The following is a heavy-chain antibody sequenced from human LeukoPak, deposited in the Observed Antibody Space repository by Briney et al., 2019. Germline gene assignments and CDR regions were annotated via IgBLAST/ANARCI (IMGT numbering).Heavy chain of an antibody. CDR3: ARVSKTYSYGYLNDY. J-gene: IGHJ4*02. D-gene: IGHD5-18*01. Sequence: GGSLRLSCAASGFTFSSYWMSWVRQAPGKGLEWVANIKQDGSEKYCVDSVKGRFTISRDNAKNSLHLQMNSLRAEDTAVYYCARVSKTYSYGYLNDYWGQGTLVTVSS. V-gene: IGHV3-7*01. CDR2: IKQDGSEK. CDR1: GFTFSSYW.